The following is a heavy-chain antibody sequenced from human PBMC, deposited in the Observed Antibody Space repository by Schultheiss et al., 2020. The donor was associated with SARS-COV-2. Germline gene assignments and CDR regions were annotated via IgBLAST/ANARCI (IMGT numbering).Heavy chain of an antibody. Sequence: SETLSLTCTVSGGSISSYYWSWIRQPPGKGLEWIGYIYYSGSTNYNPSLKSRVTISVDTSKNQFSLKLSSVTAADTAVYYCARVYYDFWSGYYTSSSRFDPWGQGTLVTVSS. J-gene: IGHJ5*02. D-gene: IGHD3-3*01. CDR1: GGSISSYY. CDR3: ARVYYDFWSGYYTSSSRFDP. CDR2: IYYSGST. V-gene: IGHV4-59*01.